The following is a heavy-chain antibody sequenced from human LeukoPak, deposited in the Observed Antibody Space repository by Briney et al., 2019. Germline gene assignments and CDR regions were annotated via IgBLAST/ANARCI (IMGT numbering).Heavy chain of an antibody. V-gene: IGHV3-23*01. CDR2: ISGSGTGT. CDR3: AKHPAFDI. Sequence: PGGSLRLSCAVSGFTFGSYAMGWVRQAPGKGLEWVSAISGSGTGTYYADSVKGRFTISRDNAKNTLYLQMNSLRAEDTAVYYCAKHPAFDIWGQGTMVTVSS. CDR1: GFTFGSYA. J-gene: IGHJ3*02.